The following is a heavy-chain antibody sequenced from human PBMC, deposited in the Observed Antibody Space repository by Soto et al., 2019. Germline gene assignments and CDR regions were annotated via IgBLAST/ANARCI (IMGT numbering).Heavy chain of an antibody. V-gene: IGHV1-69*01. Sequence: QVQLVQSGAEVKKPGSSMKVSCKASGATYSTSAISWVRQAPGQGLEWMGGINPILGTPDYAHKFQGRVTITADESTSTVYMELGSLRSEDTALYFCERGGVDVVATSAFDYWGQGTLVTVSS. CDR1: GATYSTSA. CDR2: INPILGTP. J-gene: IGHJ4*02. CDR3: ERGGVDVVATSAFDY. D-gene: IGHD5-12*01.